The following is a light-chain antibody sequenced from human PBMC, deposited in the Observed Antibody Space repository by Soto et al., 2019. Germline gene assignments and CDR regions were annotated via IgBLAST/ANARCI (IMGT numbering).Light chain of an antibody. CDR2: AES. Sequence: AIQMTQSPSSLSASVGDRVTITCRASQGIRNDLGWYQQKPGKAPKLLIYAESSLQSGVPSRFSGSGSGTDFTLTIISLQPEDFATYYCLQDYNYPLTFGGGTKVEIK. CDR1: QGIRND. J-gene: IGKJ4*01. V-gene: IGKV1-6*01. CDR3: LQDYNYPLT.